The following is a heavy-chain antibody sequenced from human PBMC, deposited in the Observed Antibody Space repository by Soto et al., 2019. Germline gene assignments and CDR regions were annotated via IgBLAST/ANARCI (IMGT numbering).Heavy chain of an antibody. CDR1: CLSFSGYY. CDR2: INHSGSP. J-gene: IGHJ6*02. V-gene: IGHV4-34*01. Sequence: SETLSLTCAVYCLSFSGYYLNWIRQPTGKGLEWIWEINHSGSPNYTPSVKSRVTISIDTSKNQFYLKLSSVTAADTAVYYCARGRRNSRGSYSSGWYFYYYGMDVWGQGTTVTVSS. CDR3: ARGRRNSRGSYSSGWYFYYYGMDV. D-gene: IGHD6-19*01.